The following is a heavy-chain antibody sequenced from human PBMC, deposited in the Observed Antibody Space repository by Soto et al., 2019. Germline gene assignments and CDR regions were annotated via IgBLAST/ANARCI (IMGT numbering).Heavy chain of an antibody. Sequence: QVQLQQWGAGLLKPSETLSLTCAVYGGSFSGYYWSWIRQPPGKGLEWSVEINHSGSTNYNPSLKSRVTISVDTSKNQFSLKLSSVTAAETAVYYCARPFYGDYYFDYWGQGTLVTVSS. CDR1: GGSFSGYY. CDR3: ARPFYGDYYFDY. J-gene: IGHJ4*02. V-gene: IGHV4-34*01. D-gene: IGHD4-17*01. CDR2: INHSGST.